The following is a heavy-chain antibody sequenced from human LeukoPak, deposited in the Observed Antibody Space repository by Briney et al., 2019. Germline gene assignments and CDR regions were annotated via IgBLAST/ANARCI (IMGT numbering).Heavy chain of an antibody. CDR1: GYTFTSYG. J-gene: IGHJ6*02. D-gene: IGHD3-22*01. CDR2: IIPIFGTA. V-gene: IGHV1-69*13. Sequence: ASVKVSCKASGYTFTSYGISWVRQAPGQGLKWMGGIIPIFGTANYAQKFQGRVTITADESTSTAYMELSSLRSEDTAVYYCARSYYYDSSGYYSYYYGMDVWGQGTTVTVSS. CDR3: ARSYYYDSSGYYSYYYGMDV.